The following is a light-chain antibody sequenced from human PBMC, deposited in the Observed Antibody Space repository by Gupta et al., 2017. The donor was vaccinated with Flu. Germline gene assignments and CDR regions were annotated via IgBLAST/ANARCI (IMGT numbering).Light chain of an antibody. J-gene: IGKJ3*01. CDR2: GAS. V-gene: IGKV3-20*01. Sequence: GTLSLSPEQRVTLSVITRQIVARSSLAWSQQKPGQAPRLLLYGASIRSIGLPHTFRGRGPSTDFTLTISILIPAALALYYSHQYSTSPFTFGPGTKVDIK. CDR3: HQYSTSPFT. CDR1: QIVARSS.